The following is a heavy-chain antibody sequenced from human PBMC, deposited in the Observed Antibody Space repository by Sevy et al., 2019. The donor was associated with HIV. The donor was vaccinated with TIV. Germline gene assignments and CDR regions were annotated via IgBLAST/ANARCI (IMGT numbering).Heavy chain of an antibody. V-gene: IGHV4-4*07. CDR2: IYTSGST. D-gene: IGHD5-12*01. CDR3: ARDPGRVATIWGGYFDD. Sequence: SETLSLTCTVSGGSISSNYWSWIRQPAGKGLEWIGRIYTSGSTNYNPSLKSLVTMSADTSKNQCCLKLNSVTAADTAVYWCARDPGRVATIWGGYFDDSRQGTRVTVSS. CDR1: GGSISSNY. J-gene: IGHJ4*02.